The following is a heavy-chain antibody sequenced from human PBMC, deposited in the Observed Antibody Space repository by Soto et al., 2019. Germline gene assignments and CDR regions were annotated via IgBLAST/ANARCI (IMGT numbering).Heavy chain of an antibody. J-gene: IGHJ5*02. V-gene: IGHV4-39*01. Sequence: QLQLQESGPGLVKPSETLSLTCTVSGGSISSSSYYWGWIRQPPGKGLEWIGSIYYSGSTYYNPSLKSRVTISVDTPKNRFSLKLSSVTAADTAVYYCARHTEYDILTRGGWFDPWGQGTLVTVSS. D-gene: IGHD3-9*01. CDR3: ARHTEYDILTRGGWFDP. CDR1: GGSISSSSYY. CDR2: IYYSGST.